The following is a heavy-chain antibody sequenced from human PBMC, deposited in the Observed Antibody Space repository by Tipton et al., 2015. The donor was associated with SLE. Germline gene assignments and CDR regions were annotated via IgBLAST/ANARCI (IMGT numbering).Heavy chain of an antibody. D-gene: IGHD1-26*01. CDR1: GFTFSNYA. Sequence: SLRLSCATSGFTFSNYAMHWARQAPGKGLEWVAVIYYDGSYKDYADSVKGRFNISRDTSKNTLYLQMNSLRAEDTAVYYCARVVGVTDYFDFWGHGTLVTVSS. J-gene: IGHJ4*01. V-gene: IGHV3-30*03. CDR3: ARVVGVTDYFDF. CDR2: IYYDGSYK.